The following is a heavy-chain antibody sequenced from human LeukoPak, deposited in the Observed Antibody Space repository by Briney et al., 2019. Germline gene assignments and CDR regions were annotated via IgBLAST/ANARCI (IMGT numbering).Heavy chain of an antibody. CDR2: IYHSGST. D-gene: IGHD4-23*01. CDR1: GYSNSSGYY. V-gene: IGHV4-38-2*02. J-gene: IGHJ4*02. Sequence: PSETLSLTCTVSGYSNSSGYYWGWIRQPPGKGLEWIGSIYHSGSTYYNPSLKSRVTISVDTSKNQFSLKLSSVTAADTAVYYCARLRVQNYGGNWGFDYWGQGTLVTVSS. CDR3: ARLRVQNYGGNWGFDY.